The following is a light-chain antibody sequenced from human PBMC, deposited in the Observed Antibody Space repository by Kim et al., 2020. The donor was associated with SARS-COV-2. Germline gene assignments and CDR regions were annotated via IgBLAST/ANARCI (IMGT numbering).Light chain of an antibody. V-gene: IGKV1-39*01. J-gene: IGKJ2*01. CDR3: QQSSSTSYT. Sequence: DIQMTQSPSSLSASVGDRVTITCRASQDITIYLNWYQHKPGKAPKLLIYDASNLQSGVPSRFSGSGSGTYFTLTITSLQPDDVATYYCQQSSSTSYTFGQGTKLEI. CDR1: QDITIY. CDR2: DAS.